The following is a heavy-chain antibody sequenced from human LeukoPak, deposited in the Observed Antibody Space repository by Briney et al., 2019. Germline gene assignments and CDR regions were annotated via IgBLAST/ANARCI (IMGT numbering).Heavy chain of an antibody. CDR1: GYSISSGYY. CDR3: ARDLTMVVVVMGYFDY. V-gene: IGHV4-38-2*02. Sequence: SETLSLTCAVSGYSISSGYYWGWIRQPPGKGLEWIGRIYHSGSTYYNPSLKSRVTISVDTSKNQFSLKLSSVTAADTAVYYCARDLTMVVVVMGYFDYWGQGTLVTVSS. D-gene: IGHD3-22*01. J-gene: IGHJ4*02. CDR2: IYHSGST.